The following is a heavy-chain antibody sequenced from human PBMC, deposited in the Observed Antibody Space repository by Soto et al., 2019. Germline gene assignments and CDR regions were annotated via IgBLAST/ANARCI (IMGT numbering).Heavy chain of an antibody. CDR1: GFTFTTYG. V-gene: IGHV3-23*01. CDR2: ISVSDGGA. J-gene: IGHJ1*01. CDR3: AIDSDREYFNH. D-gene: IGHD3-10*01. Sequence: GSLRLSCAGTGFTFTTYGMSWFRQAPEKGLEWVSGISVSDGGAYYYADPVKGRFTISRDRSENTVYLQMNNLRVEDTAVYYCAIDSDREYFNHWGQGALVTVSS.